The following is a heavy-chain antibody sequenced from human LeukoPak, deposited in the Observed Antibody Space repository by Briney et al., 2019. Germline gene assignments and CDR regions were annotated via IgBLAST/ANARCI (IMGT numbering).Heavy chain of an antibody. CDR1: GGSFSGYY. D-gene: IGHD3-10*01. V-gene: IGHV4-34*01. Sequence: SETLSLTCAVYGGSFSGYYWTWIRQPPGKGLEYFGEINHSGNTNYNPSLRSRVTISVDTSKSQFSLKLSSVTAADTAVYYCARVEGSGSYYNSYFDYWGQGTLVTVSS. CDR2: INHSGNT. CDR3: ARVEGSGSYYNSYFDY. J-gene: IGHJ4*02.